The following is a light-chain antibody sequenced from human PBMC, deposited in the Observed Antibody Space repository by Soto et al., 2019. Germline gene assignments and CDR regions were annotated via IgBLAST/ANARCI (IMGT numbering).Light chain of an antibody. Sequence: EIVMTQSPATLSVSPGERVTLSCRASESVSNNVAWYQQKPGQAPRLLIYHAITRATGIPARFSGSGSGTELTLTISSLQSEDFEIYYCKKYNNWPLTFGGGTKVEI. CDR1: ESVSNN. CDR2: HAI. V-gene: IGKV3-15*01. CDR3: KKYNNWPLT. J-gene: IGKJ4*01.